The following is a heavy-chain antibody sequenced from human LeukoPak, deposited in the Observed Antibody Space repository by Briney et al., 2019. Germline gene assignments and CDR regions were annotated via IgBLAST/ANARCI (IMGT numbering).Heavy chain of an antibody. J-gene: IGHJ4*02. D-gene: IGHD6-13*01. CDR2: ISASGGST. V-gene: IGHV3-23*01. Sequence: GGSLRLSCAASGFTFSTHAMSWVRQAPGKGLEWVSDISASGGSTYYADSVKGRFTVSRDNSKNTVHLQMSSLRADDTAVYYCAKGPRQQLVTRFDNWGQGTLVTVSS. CDR1: GFTFSTHA. CDR3: AKGPRQQLVTRFDN.